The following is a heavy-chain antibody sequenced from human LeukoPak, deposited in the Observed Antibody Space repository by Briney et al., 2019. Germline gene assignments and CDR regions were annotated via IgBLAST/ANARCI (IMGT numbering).Heavy chain of an antibody. D-gene: IGHD3-10*01. CDR2: INPKTGDA. Sequence: GASVKVSCKASGYIFSAYYIHWVRQAPGQGLEWMGWINPKTGDATYAQKFQGRVTMTRDTSISTAYMEVSRLTSDDTAVYYCERPGNWWFDPWGQGTLVTVSS. CDR1: GYIFSAYY. CDR3: ERPGNWWFDP. J-gene: IGHJ5*02. V-gene: IGHV1-2*02.